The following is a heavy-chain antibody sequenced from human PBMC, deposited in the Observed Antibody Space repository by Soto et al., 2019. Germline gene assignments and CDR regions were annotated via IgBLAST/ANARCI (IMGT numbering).Heavy chain of an antibody. J-gene: IGHJ4*02. V-gene: IGHV4-34*01. CDR3: ARGRSMVRGHFDY. CDR2: INHSGST. Sequence: QVQLQQWGAGLLKPSETLSLTCAVYGGSFSGYYWSWIRQPPGKGLEWIGEINHSGSTNYNPSLKSRVTRSVDTSKNQFSLKLSSVTAADTAVYYCARGRSMVRGHFDYWGQGTLVTVSS. D-gene: IGHD3-10*01. CDR1: GGSFSGYY.